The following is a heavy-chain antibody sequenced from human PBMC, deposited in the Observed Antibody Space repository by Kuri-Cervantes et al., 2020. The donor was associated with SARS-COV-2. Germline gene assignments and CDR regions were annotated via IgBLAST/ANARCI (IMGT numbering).Heavy chain of an antibody. CDR1: GGSISSYY. CDR2: IYYSGST. V-gene: IGHV4-59*01. CDR3: ARANYYYDSSGWGCYFDY. Sequence: SETLSLTCTVSGGSISSYYWSWNRQPPGKGLEWIGYIYYSGSTNYNPSLKSRVTISVDTSKNQFSLKLSSVTAADTAVYYCARANYYYDSSGWGCYFDYWGQGTLVTVSS. D-gene: IGHD3-22*01. J-gene: IGHJ4*02.